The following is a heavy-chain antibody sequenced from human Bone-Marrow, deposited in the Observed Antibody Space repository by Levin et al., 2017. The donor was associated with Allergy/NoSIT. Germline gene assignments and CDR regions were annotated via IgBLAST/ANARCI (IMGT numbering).Heavy chain of an antibody. V-gene: IGHV3-48*01. J-gene: IGHJ4*02. CDR2: INSSSGTI. CDR3: VRGLPDY. CDR1: GFTFSSYS. Sequence: GESLKISCATSGFTFSSYSMNWVRQAPGKGLEWVSYINSSSGTIYYSDSVKGRFTISRDNAKKSLYLQMSSLRVEDTAVYYCVRGLPDYWGQGNLVTVSS.